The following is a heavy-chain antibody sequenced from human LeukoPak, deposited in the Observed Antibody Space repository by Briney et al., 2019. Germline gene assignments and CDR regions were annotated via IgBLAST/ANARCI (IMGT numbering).Heavy chain of an antibody. Sequence: SETLSLTCAVYGGSFSGYYWSWIRQPPGKGLEWIGEINHSGSTNYNPSLKSRVTISVDTSKNQFSLKLSSVTAADTAVYYCARGWQIYYYGMDVWGQGTTVTVSS. CDR1: GGSFSGYY. CDR2: INHSGST. V-gene: IGHV4-34*01. CDR3: ARGWQIYYYGMDV. J-gene: IGHJ6*02.